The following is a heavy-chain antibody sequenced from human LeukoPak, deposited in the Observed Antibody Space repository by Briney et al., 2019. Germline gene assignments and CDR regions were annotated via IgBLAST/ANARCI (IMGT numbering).Heavy chain of an antibody. D-gene: IGHD2-21*02. J-gene: IGHJ3*01. V-gene: IGHV5-51*01. CDR2: IYVGDYDT. CDR1: GHTFSISW. CDR3: ARCGHYDAYRV. Sequence: GDSLKISCKGSGHTFSISWIGWVRQKPGEGLEWMGIIYVGDYDTRYNPSFQGQVTISADRSTSTAYLQWSSLKSSDTAIYYCARCGHYDAYRVWGQGTLVSVSS.